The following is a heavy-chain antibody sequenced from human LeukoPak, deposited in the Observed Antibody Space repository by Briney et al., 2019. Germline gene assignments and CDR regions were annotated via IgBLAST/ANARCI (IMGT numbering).Heavy chain of an antibody. D-gene: IGHD5-18*01. V-gene: IGHV3-30*04. Sequence: GGSVRLSCAASGFTFSTYAMHWVRQTPGKGLEWVAVMSYDGSNRYFADSVKGRFSISRDNSKNTLYLQMNSLRAEDTAVYSCARAYRYSWLTIEYWGQGTLVTVSS. CDR3: ARAYRYSWLTIEY. CDR1: GFTFSTYA. J-gene: IGHJ1*01. CDR2: MSYDGSNR.